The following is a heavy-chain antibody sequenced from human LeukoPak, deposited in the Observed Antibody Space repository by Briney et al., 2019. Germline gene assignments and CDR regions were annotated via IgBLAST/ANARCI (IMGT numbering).Heavy chain of an antibody. Sequence: PGGSLRLSCAASGFTFSSYAMSWVRQAPGKGLEWVSSISSSSSYIYYADSVKGRFTISRDNAKNSLYLQMNSLRAEDTAVYYCARGGTTGTMDFFYYYYYMDVWGKGTTVTVSS. CDR1: GFTFSSYA. J-gene: IGHJ6*03. V-gene: IGHV3-21*01. CDR3: ARGGTTGTMDFFYYYYYMDV. CDR2: ISSSSSYI. D-gene: IGHD1-1*01.